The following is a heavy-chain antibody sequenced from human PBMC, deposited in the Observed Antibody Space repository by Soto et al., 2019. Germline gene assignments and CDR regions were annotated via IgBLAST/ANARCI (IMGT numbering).Heavy chain of an antibody. Sequence: PSETLSLTCTVSGGSISSYYWSWIRQPAGKGLEWIGRIYTSGSTNYNPSLKSRVTMSVDTSKNQFSLKLSSVTAADTAVYYCARHMYYDILTGYLTLDYWGQGTLVTVSS. CDR3: ARHMYYDILTGYLTLDY. CDR1: GGSISSYY. CDR2: IYTSGST. V-gene: IGHV4-4*07. J-gene: IGHJ4*02. D-gene: IGHD3-9*01.